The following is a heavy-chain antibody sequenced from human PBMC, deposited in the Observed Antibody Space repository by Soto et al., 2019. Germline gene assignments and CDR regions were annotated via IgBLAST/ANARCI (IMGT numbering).Heavy chain of an antibody. CDR1: GYSFTDYH. CDR2: INPKSGGT. CDR3: ARGDSTDCSNGVCSFFYNHDMDV. Sequence: ASVKVSCKASGYSFTDYHIHGVRQAPGQGLEWLGRINPKSGGTSTAQKFQGWVTMTTDTSISTASMELTRLTSDDTAIYYCARGDSTDCSNGVCSFFYNHDMDVWGQGTTVTVSS. D-gene: IGHD2-8*01. V-gene: IGHV1-2*04. J-gene: IGHJ6*02.